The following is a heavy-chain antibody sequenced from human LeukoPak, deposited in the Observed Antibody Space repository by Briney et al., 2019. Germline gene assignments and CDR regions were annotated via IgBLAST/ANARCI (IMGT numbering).Heavy chain of an antibody. CDR1: GYTFTSYG. CDR2: ISAYNGNT. V-gene: IGHV1-18*01. CDR3: ASEGSGSYYTGYFDY. D-gene: IGHD3-10*01. J-gene: IGHJ4*02. Sequence: ASVKVSCKASGYTFTSYGISWVRQAPGQGLEWMGWISAYNGNTNYAQKVQGRVTMTTDTSTSTAYMELRSLRSDDTAVYYCASEGSGSYYTGYFDYWGQGTLVTVSS.